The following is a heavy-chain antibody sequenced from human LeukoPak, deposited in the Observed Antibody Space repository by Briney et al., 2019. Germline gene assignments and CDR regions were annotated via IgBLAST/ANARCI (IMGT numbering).Heavy chain of an antibody. D-gene: IGHD3-3*01. CDR1: GFTFSSYW. CDR2: IISDGSDT. Sequence: GGSLRLSCAASGFTFSSYWMHWVRQAPGKGLVWVSRIISDGSDTSYADSVKGRFTISRDNAKNTLYLQMNSLRGEDTAVYYCARGSAAGEWNWFDPWGQGTLVTVSS. J-gene: IGHJ5*02. V-gene: IGHV3-74*01. CDR3: ARGSAAGEWNWFDP.